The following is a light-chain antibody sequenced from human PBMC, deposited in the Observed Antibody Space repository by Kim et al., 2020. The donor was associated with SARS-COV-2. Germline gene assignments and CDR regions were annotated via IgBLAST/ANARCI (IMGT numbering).Light chain of an antibody. Sequence: SVTTGDSATLSFRASQSISSNLACYQKKPVQAPRVLIYGTSTRATGIPARFSGSGSGTVFTLTISSLTSEDFAVYYCQHYHYWRAFGQGTRLEI. V-gene: IGKV3-15*01. CDR2: GTS. J-gene: IGKJ5*01. CDR3: QHYHYWRA. CDR1: QSISSN.